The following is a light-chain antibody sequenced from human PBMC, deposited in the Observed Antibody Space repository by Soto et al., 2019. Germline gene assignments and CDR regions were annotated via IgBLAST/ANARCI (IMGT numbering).Light chain of an antibody. J-gene: IGLJ2*01. Sequence: QSVLTQPASVSGSPGQSITISCTGTSSDIGAYNYVSWYQQHPGKAPRLLIYDVSDRPPGVSTRFSGSKSGDTASLTISGLQAEDEADYYCSSYTRSSSLVFGGGTKLTVL. CDR1: SSDIGAYNY. CDR3: SSYTRSSSLV. V-gene: IGLV2-14*03. CDR2: DVS.